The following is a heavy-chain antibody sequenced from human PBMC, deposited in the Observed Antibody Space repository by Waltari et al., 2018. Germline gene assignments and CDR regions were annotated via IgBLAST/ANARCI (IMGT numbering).Heavy chain of an antibody. J-gene: IGHJ4*02. CDR1: GFTFSSHA. CDR3: AKDIAAAGTFDY. V-gene: IGHV3-23*01. D-gene: IGHD6-13*01. Sequence: EVQLLESGGGLVQPGGSLRLSCAASGFTFSSHAMSWVRQAPGKGLEWVSAISGSGGSTYYADSVKGRFTISRDNAKNTLYLQMNSLRAEDTAVYYCAKDIAAAGTFDYWGQGTLVTVSS. CDR2: ISGSGGST.